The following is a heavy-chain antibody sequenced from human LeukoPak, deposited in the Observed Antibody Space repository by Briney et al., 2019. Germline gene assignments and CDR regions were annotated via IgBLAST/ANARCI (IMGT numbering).Heavy chain of an antibody. CDR1: GFTFSSYW. J-gene: IGHJ4*02. CDR3: ARDRAGSY. D-gene: IGHD3-10*01. CDR2: INNDGSST. Sequence: PGGSLRISCAASGFTFSSYWMHWVRQAPGKGLVWVSRINNDGSSTSYADSVKDRFTISRDNAKNSLYLQMNSLRAEDTAVYYCARDRAGSYWGQGTLVTVSS. V-gene: IGHV3-74*01.